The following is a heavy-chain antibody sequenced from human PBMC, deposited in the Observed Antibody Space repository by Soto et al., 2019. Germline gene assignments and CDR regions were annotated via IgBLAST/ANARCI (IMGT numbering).Heavy chain of an antibody. CDR3: AKDRGGYSGYDLFDY. D-gene: IGHD5-12*01. Sequence: EVQLLESGGGLVQPGGSLRLSCTASGFTFSSYAMSWVRQAPGKGLEWVSAISGSGGSTYYADSVKGRFTISRDNSKNTLYLQMNSLRAEDTAVYYCAKDRGGYSGYDLFDYWGQGTLVTVSS. J-gene: IGHJ4*02. CDR2: ISGSGGST. CDR1: GFTFSSYA. V-gene: IGHV3-23*01.